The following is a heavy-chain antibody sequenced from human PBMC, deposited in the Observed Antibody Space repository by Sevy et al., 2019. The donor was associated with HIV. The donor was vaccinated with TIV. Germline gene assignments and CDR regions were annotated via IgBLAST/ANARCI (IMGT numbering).Heavy chain of an antibody. D-gene: IGHD4-17*01. CDR3: ARDLEFYDYGDYGPAFMPDY. CDR2: IWFDGSNT. CDR1: GFTFSTYG. Sequence: GGSLRLSCVASGFTFSTYGMHWVRQAPGKGLEWVAVIWFDGSNTYYEDSVKGRFTISRDIAKNTLHLQMNSLRAEDTAVYYCARDLEFYDYGDYGPAFMPDYWGQGTLVTVSS. J-gene: IGHJ4*02. V-gene: IGHV3-33*01.